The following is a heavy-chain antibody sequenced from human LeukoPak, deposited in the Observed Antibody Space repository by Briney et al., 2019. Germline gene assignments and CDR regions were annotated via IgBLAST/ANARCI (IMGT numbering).Heavy chain of an antibody. V-gene: IGHV3-21*01. CDR1: GFTFSSYS. CDR2: ISSSSSYI. CDR3: ARGLGLRAAAATDG. D-gene: IGHD6-13*01. Sequence: PGGSLRLSCAASGFTFSSYSMNWVRQAPGKGLEWVSSISSSSSYIYYADSVKGRFTISRDNAKNSLYLQMNSLRVEDTAVYYCARGLGLRAAAATDGWGQGTLVTVSS. J-gene: IGHJ4*02.